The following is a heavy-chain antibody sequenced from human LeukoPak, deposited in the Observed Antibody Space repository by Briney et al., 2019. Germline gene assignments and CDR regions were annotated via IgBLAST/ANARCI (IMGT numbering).Heavy chain of an antibody. D-gene: IGHD4-17*01. J-gene: IGHJ3*02. CDR1: GGSISSGGYY. CDR2: IYYSGST. V-gene: IGHV4-31*03. Sequence: PSQTLSLTCTVSGGSISSGGYYWSWIRQHPGKGLEWIGYIYYSGSTYYNPSLKSRVTISVDTSKNQFSLKLSSVTAADTAVYYCARDQDGEDYGNAFNIWGQGTLVTVFS. CDR3: ARDQDGEDYGNAFNI.